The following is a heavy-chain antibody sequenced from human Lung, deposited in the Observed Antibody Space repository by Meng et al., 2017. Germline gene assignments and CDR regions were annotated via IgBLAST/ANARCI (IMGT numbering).Heavy chain of an antibody. V-gene: IGHV4-34*01. CDR2: INHGGST. Sequence: QGGAGLLRPAENLSLTCAVYGGSISGSDGSWIRQSPAKGLEWIGKINHGGSTNYNPSLESRVTISVDTPKNQFSLRLTSMTVADTAVYYCARERHSTIIRGVIDFWGQGALVTVSS. CDR3: ARERHSTIIRGVIDF. J-gene: IGHJ4*02. CDR1: GGSISGSD. D-gene: IGHD3-10*01.